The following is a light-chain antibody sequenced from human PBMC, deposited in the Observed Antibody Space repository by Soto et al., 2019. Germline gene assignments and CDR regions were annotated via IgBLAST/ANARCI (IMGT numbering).Light chain of an antibody. CDR3: QQRSNWPPWT. J-gene: IGKJ1*01. CDR2: DAS. Sequence: EILLTQSPTTLSLSPGERATLPCRASQSVSSYLAWYQQKPGQAPRLLIYDASNRATGIPARFSGSGSGTDFTLTISSLEPEDFAVYYCQQRSNWPPWTFGQGTKVDIK. V-gene: IGKV3-11*01. CDR1: QSVSSY.